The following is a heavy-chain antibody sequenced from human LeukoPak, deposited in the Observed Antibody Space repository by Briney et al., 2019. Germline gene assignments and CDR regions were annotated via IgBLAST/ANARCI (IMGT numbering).Heavy chain of an antibody. Sequence: PSETLSLTCTVSGGSISIYYWSWIRQPPGKGLEWIGYINYSGSTNYNPSLKSRVTISVDTSKNQFSLMLTSVTAADTAVYYCARGLSSSWYGFDYWGQGTLVTVSS. CDR2: INYSGST. CDR1: GGSISIYY. D-gene: IGHD6-13*01. J-gene: IGHJ4*02. CDR3: ARGLSSSWYGFDY. V-gene: IGHV4-59*01.